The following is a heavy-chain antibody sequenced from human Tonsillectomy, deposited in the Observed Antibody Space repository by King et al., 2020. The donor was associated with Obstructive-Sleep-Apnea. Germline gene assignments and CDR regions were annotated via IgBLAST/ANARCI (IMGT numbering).Heavy chain of an antibody. J-gene: IGHJ4*01. V-gene: IGHV3-74*01. D-gene: IGHD6-19*01. CDR3: ARGTPYSTGWFDY. CDR1: GFTFSSYW. CDR2: INSDGSST. Sequence: VQLVESGGGLVQPGGSLRLSCAASGFTFSSYWMHWVRQAPGKGLVWVSRINSDGSSTSYADSVKGRFTISRDSAKNTLYLQMNRLRAEDTAVYYCARGTPYSTGWFDYWGHGTLVTVSS.